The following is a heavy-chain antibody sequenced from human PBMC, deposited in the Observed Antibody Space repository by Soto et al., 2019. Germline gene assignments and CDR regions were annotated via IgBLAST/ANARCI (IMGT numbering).Heavy chain of an antibody. V-gene: IGHV4-59*08. CDR3: ARRGSSGWYYFDY. Sequence: SETLSLTCTVSGGSISSYYWSWIRQPPGKGLEWIGYIYYSGSTNYNPSLKSRVTISVDTSKNQFSLTLSSVTAADTAVYYCARRGSSGWYYFDYWGQGTLVTVSS. CDR2: IYYSGST. CDR1: GGSISSYY. D-gene: IGHD6-19*01. J-gene: IGHJ4*02.